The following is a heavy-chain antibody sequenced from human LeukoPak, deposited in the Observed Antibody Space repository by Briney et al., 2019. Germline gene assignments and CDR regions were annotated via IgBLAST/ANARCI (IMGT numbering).Heavy chain of an antibody. CDR2: IYTSGST. J-gene: IGHJ6*03. D-gene: IGHD3-3*01. CDR3: ARDYDFWSGPGGRYYYYYYYMDV. Sequence: SETLSLTCTVSGGSISSYYWRWIRQPAGKGLEWIGRIYTSGSTNYNPSLKSRVTMSVDTSKNQFSLKLSSVTAADTAVYYCARDYDFWSGPGGRYYYYYYYMDVWGKGTTVTVSS. CDR1: GGSISSYY. V-gene: IGHV4-4*07.